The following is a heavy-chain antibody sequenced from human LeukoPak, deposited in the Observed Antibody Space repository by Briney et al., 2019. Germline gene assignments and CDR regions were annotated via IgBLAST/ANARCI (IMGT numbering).Heavy chain of an antibody. CDR1: GFTFSSYW. Sequence: GGSLRLSCAASGFTFSSYWMSWVRQAPGKELEWVANIKQDGSEKYYVDSVKGRFTISRDNAKNSLYLQMNSLRAEDTAVYYCASPTLSYYDGYWGQGTLVTVSS. CDR2: IKQDGSEK. J-gene: IGHJ4*02. V-gene: IGHV3-7*03. CDR3: ASPTLSYYDGY. D-gene: IGHD3-22*01.